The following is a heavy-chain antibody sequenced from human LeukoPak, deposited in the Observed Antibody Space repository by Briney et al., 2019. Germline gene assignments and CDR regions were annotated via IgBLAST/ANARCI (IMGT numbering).Heavy chain of an antibody. Sequence: PSETLSLTCTVSGGSISSGSYYWSWIRQAPGKGLEWMGSIYQSGSTYDNLSLKSRVTLSVDTSRNQFSLKLTSVTAADTAVYYCARQDYDILTGYSYYYYMDVWGKGTTVTISS. V-gene: IGHV4-39*01. D-gene: IGHD3-9*01. J-gene: IGHJ6*03. CDR3: ARQDYDILTGYSYYYYMDV. CDR1: GGSISSGSYY. CDR2: IYQSGST.